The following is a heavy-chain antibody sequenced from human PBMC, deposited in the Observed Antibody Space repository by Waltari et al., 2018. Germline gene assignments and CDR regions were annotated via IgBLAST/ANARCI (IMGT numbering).Heavy chain of an antibody. CDR2: IKSKSDGEIT. J-gene: IGHJ4*02. CDR1: GFTLPPAW. D-gene: IGHD2-21*01. V-gene: IGHV3-15*01. Sequence: EVQLVESGGGLVKPGGSLSLTCAASGFTLPPAWPTWVRQAPGKGLEWVGRIKSKSDGEITDFAAPVKGRFTISRDDSKNTVYLQMNSLKTEDTAVYYCTTLDAPWGGWGQGTLVTVSS. CDR3: TTLDAPWGG.